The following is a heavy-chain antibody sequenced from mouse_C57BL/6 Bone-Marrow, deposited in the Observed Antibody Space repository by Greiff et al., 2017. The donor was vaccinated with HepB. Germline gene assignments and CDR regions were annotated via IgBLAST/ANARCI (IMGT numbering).Heavy chain of an antibody. CDR3: ARRYYGSSYHFDY. V-gene: IGHV1-58*01. Sequence: VQLKESGAELVRPGSSVKMSCKTSGYTFTSYGINWVKQRPGQGLEWIGYIYIGNGYTEYNEKFKGKATLTSDTSSSTAYMQLSSLTSEDSAIYFCARRYYGSSYHFDYWGQGTTLTVSS. D-gene: IGHD1-1*01. J-gene: IGHJ2*01. CDR1: GYTFTSYG. CDR2: IYIGNGYT.